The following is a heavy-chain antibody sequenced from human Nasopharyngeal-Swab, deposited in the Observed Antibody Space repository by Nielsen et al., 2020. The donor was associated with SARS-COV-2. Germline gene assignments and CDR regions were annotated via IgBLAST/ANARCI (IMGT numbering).Heavy chain of an antibody. V-gene: IGHV3-74*01. D-gene: IGHD2-15*01. CDR3: ARDFGYCRGGACTYFGMDV. J-gene: IGHJ6*02. CDR1: GFTFSIYW. CDR2: IKNDGSGT. Sequence: GESLKISCVATGFTFSIYWIHWVRQVPGKGLAWASRIKNDGSGTVYADSVEGRFTISRDNAKNTLYLQMNSLRVEDTAVYFCARDFGYCRGGACTYFGMDVWGQGTTVTVSS.